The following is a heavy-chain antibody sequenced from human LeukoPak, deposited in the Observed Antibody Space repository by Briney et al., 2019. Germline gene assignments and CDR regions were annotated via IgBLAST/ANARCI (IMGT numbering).Heavy chain of an antibody. Sequence: SVKVSCKASGGTFSSYAISWVRQAPGQGLEWMGGIIPIFGTANYAQKFQGRVTITADKSTSTAYMELSSLRSEDTAVYYCARVLSSGHGDAFDIWGQGTMVTVSS. CDR2: IIPIFGTA. CDR3: ARVLSSGHGDAFDI. J-gene: IGHJ3*02. V-gene: IGHV1-69*06. CDR1: GGTFSSYA. D-gene: IGHD3-22*01.